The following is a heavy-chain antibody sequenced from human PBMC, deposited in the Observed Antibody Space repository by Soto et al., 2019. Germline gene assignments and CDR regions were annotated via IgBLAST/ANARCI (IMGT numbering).Heavy chain of an antibody. CDR3: ARDYGDYSFFFDY. Sequence: PSETLSLTITVSGGSITTYQWSWIRQPPGKGLEWIGGYSGFTNYNPSLESRATISVDHSKNQFFLTLRSVTAADTAVYYCARDYGDYSFFFDYWGQGALVTV. CDR1: GGSITTYQ. CDR2: YSGFT. V-gene: IGHV4-59*01. D-gene: IGHD4-17*01. J-gene: IGHJ4*02.